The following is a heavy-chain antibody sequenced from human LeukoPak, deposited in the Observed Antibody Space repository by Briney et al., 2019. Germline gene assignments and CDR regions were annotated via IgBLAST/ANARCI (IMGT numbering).Heavy chain of an antibody. J-gene: IGHJ4*02. CDR1: GFTFTDAW. V-gene: IGHV3-15*01. CDR2: VKSKARGGTT. CDR3: TTDHFN. Sequence: PGGSLRLPCAASGFTFTDAWMGWARQAPGRGLEWVGRVKSKARGGTTDYAAPVKGRFTIARDDSKDTVDLQMNSLKTEDTAVYYCTTDHFNWGRGTLVTVSS.